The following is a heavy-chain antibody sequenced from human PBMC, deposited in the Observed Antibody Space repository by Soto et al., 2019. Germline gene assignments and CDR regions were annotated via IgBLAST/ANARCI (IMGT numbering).Heavy chain of an antibody. CDR1: GFTFSSYE. J-gene: IGHJ3*02. D-gene: IGHD3-22*01. Sequence: GGSLRLSCAASGFTFSSYEMNWVRQAPGKGLEWVSYISSSGSTIYYADSVKGRFTISRDNAKNSLYLQMNSLRAEDTAVYYCARSLYYYDSKGAFDIWGQGTMVTVSS. CDR3: ARSLYYYDSKGAFDI. CDR2: ISSSGSTI. V-gene: IGHV3-48*03.